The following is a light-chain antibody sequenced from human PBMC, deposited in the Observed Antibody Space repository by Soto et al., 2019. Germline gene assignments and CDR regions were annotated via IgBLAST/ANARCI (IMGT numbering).Light chain of an antibody. CDR1: SSDVGDYNY. V-gene: IGLV2-11*01. CDR3: CSYAGTYTVV. Sequence: QSVLTQPHSVSGSPGQSVTVSCTGTSSDVGDYNYVSWYQQHPGKAPKFIIYEVSKRPSGVPDRFSGSKSGNTASLTISGLQAEDEADYYCCSYAGTYTVVFGGGTKLTVL. J-gene: IGLJ2*01. CDR2: EVS.